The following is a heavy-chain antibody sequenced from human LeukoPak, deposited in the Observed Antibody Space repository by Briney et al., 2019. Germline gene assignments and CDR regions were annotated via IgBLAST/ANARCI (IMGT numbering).Heavy chain of an antibody. Sequence: SQTLSLTCTVSGGSISSGSYYWSWIRQPAGKGLEWIGRIYTSGSTNYNPSLESRVTISVDTSKNQFSLKLGSVTAADTAVYYCARDLYYYDSSGYYLWGFDIWGQGTMVTVSS. CDR2: IYTSGST. V-gene: IGHV4-61*02. CDR3: ARDLYYYDSSGYYLWGFDI. CDR1: GGSISSGSYY. J-gene: IGHJ3*02. D-gene: IGHD3-22*01.